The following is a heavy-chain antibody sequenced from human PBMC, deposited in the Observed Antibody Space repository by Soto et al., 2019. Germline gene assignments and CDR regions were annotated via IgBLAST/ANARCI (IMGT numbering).Heavy chain of an antibody. CDR2: LVVGTGNT. D-gene: IGHD2-15*01. J-gene: IGHJ6*02. CDR3: ATGAYCSGGSCSDYYYYYYGMDL. Sequence: GASVEVSCKTSGFTFSSSSVQWVRQARGQRLEWIGWLVVGTGNTNYAQKFQQRVTISSDRSTNTVSMELSSLTSEDTAVYYCATGAYCSGGSCSDYYYYYYGMDLWGQGTTVTVSS. CDR1: GFTFSSSS. V-gene: IGHV1-58*01.